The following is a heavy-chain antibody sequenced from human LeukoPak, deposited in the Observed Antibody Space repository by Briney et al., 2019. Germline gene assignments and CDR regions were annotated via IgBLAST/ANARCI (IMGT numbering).Heavy chain of an antibody. D-gene: IGHD6-13*01. CDR3: ARDFAYSRFDS. CDR2: INPDGAVK. J-gene: IGHJ4*02. CDR1: GFTFSSSW. V-gene: IGHV3-7*03. Sequence: GGSLRLSCEASGFTFSSSWMTWVRQAPGKGLEWVASINPDGAVKYHAHSLKGRFTISRDNAENSLYLQMNSLRAEDTALYYCARDFAYSRFDSWGQGTLVTVSS.